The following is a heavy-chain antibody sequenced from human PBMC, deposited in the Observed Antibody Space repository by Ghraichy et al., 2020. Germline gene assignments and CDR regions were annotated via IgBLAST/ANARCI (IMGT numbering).Heavy chain of an antibody. CDR1: GGTFSSYA. J-gene: IGHJ4*02. Sequence: SVKVSCKASGGTFSSYAISWVRQAPGQGLEWMGRIIPILGIANYAQKFQGRVTITADKSTSTAYMELSSLRSEDTAVYYCARGARYSYGPGEFDYWGQGTLVTVSS. CDR2: IIPILGIA. V-gene: IGHV1-69*04. D-gene: IGHD5-18*01. CDR3: ARGARYSYGPGEFDY.